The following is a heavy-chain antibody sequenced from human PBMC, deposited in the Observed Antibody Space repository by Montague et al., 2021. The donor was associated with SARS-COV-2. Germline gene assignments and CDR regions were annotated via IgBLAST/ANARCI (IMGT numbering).Heavy chain of an antibody. V-gene: IGHV4-34*01. CDR2: IKQSGST. J-gene: IGHJ4*02. CDR1: GGSFGDDH. D-gene: IGHD3-22*01. CDR3: ARGHLSVSMIVVVFTSASYYFDY. Sequence: SETLSLTCGVYGGSFGDDHWSWIRQPPGKGLEWIGDIKQSGSTNYNPSLKGRVTISVDTSKNQFSLKLTSVTAADTAVYFCARGHLSVSMIVVVFTSASYYFDYWGQGAQVTGSS.